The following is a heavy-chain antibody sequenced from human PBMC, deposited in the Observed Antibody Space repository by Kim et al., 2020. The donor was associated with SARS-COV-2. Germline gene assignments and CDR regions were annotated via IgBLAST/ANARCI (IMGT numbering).Heavy chain of an antibody. J-gene: IGHJ5*02. CDR3: ARGGAVWFDP. CDR2: IYHSGST. CDR1: GGSISSGGYS. Sequence: SETLSLTCAVSGGSISSGGYSWSWIRQPPGKGLEWIGYIYHSGSTYYNPSLKSRVTISVDRSKNQFSLKLSSVTAADTAVYYCARGGAVWFDPWGQGTLVTISS. V-gene: IGHV4-30-2*01.